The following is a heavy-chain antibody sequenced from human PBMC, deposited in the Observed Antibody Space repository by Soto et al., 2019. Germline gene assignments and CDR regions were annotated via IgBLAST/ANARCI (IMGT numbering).Heavy chain of an antibody. J-gene: IGHJ4*02. CDR1: PLTSSSFG. CDR2: IWHDGSSK. V-gene: IGHV3-33*08. D-gene: IGHD3-10*01. Sequence: TLSSAASPLTSSSFGMHWVRQAPGQGLEWVAVIWHDGSSKYSADCVKGGFIIFRYNSKNTLYLQMNSLRAEDTAVYYCARDNAGEFFDYWGQGT. CDR3: ARDNAGEFFDY.